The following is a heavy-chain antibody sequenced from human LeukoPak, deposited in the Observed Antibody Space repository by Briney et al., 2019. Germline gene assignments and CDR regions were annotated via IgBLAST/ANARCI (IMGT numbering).Heavy chain of an antibody. CDR2: IIPIFGTA. D-gene: IGHD2-2*01. CDR1: AGTFTINA. Sequence: AAVTLSFTCSAGTFTINAISWVRQAPGQGQEWMGGIIPIFGTANYSQKFEGRGTIISEKNTSTAYMELRSRRWGDEAGEYYGRVREDIVVVPAGGGNYYYMDVWGKGTTVTVSS. CDR3: GRVREDIVVVPAGGGNYYYMDV. J-gene: IGHJ6*03. V-gene: IGHV1-69*06.